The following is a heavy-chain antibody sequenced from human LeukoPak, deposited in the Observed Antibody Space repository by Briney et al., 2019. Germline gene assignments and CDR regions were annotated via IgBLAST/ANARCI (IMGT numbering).Heavy chain of an antibody. CDR2: IIPIFGTA. Sequence: SVKVSCKATGGTFSSYAISWVRQAPGQGLEWMGRIIPIFGTANYAQKFQGRVTITTDESTSTAYMELSSLRSEDTAVYYCARASRWLPYYFDYWGQGTLVTVSS. D-gene: IGHD5-24*01. CDR1: GGTFSSYA. J-gene: IGHJ4*02. CDR3: ARASRWLPYYFDY. V-gene: IGHV1-69*05.